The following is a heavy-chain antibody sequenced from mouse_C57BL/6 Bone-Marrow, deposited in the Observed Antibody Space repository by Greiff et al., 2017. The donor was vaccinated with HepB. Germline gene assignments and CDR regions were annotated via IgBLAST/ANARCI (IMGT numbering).Heavy chain of an antibody. CDR3: ARREMVRRDFDY. J-gene: IGHJ2*01. CDR1: GFTFSSYG. Sequence: EVQGVESGGDLVKPGGSLKLSCAASGFTFSSYGMSWVRQTPDKRLEWVATISSGGSYTYYPDSVKGRFTISRDNAKNTLYLQMSSLKSEDTAMYYCARREMVRRDFDYWGQGTTLTVSS. V-gene: IGHV5-6*01. D-gene: IGHD2-3*01. CDR2: ISSGGSYT.